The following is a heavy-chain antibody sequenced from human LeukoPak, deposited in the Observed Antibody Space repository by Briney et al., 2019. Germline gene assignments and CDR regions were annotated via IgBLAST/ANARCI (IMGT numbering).Heavy chain of an antibody. CDR3: ARRTIPSMGSYSSYYMDV. D-gene: IGHD2-2*01. J-gene: IGHJ6*03. Sequence: SQTLSLTCAISGDSVSSNSATWNWIRQSPSRGLEWLGRTYYRSKWSNDYAVSVKSRITINPDTSKNQFSLQLNSVTPEDTAVYYCARRTIPSMGSYSSYYMDVWGSGTTVTVSS. CDR1: GDSVSSNSAT. V-gene: IGHV6-1*01. CDR2: TYYRSKWSN.